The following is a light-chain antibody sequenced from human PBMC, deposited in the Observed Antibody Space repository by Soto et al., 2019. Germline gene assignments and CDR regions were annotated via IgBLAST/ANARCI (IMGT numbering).Light chain of an antibody. CDR2: GAS. J-gene: IGKJ1*01. V-gene: IGKV3-11*01. Sequence: EVVLTQSPATLSLSPGERATLSCLASQSVNIYLAWYQQKPGQAPRLLIFGASYRATGIPARFSGSGSGTDFTLTISRLEPEDFAVYYCQHYYTSYTTFGQGTKVDIK. CDR3: QHYYTSYTT. CDR1: QSVNIY.